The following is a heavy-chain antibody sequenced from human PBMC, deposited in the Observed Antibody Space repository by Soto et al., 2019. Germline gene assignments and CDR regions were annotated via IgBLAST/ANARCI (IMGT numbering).Heavy chain of an antibody. CDR3: TTSYGSGSYYYYYGMDV. J-gene: IGHJ6*02. V-gene: IGHV3-15*01. CDR1: GFTFINAW. CDR2: IKSKTDGGTT. Sequence: PGGSLRLSCAASGFTFINAWMSWVRQAPGKGLEWVGRIKSKTDGGTTDYAAPVKGRFTISRDDSKNTLYLQMNSLKTEDTAVYYCTTSYGSGSYYYYYGMDVWGQGTTVTVSS. D-gene: IGHD3-10*01.